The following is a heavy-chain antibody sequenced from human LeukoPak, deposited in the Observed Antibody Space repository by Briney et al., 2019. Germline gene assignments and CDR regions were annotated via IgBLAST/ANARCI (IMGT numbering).Heavy chain of an antibody. J-gene: IGHJ4*02. CDR3: AKLWFGELSWVDY. D-gene: IGHD3-10*01. Sequence: GGSRRLSCAASGFTFSSYAMSWVRQAPGKGLEWVSFISGSGGSTYYADSVKGRFTISRDNSKNTLYLQMNSLRAEDTAIYYCAKLWFGELSWVDYWGQGTLVTVSS. CDR1: GFTFSSYA. CDR2: ISGSGGST. V-gene: IGHV3-23*01.